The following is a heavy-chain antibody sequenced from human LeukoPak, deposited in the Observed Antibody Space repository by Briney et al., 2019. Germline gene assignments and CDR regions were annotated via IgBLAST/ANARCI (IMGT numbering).Heavy chain of an antibody. J-gene: IGHJ4*02. V-gene: IGHV3-15*01. CDR2: IRSNRDGGTA. D-gene: IGHD1-26*01. Sequence: GGSLRLSFAASGFTFSHAWMSWVRLTPGKGLEWLGHIRSNRDGGTADYAPLVKGRVTISRDDSRNTLYLQLTGLQTEDTAMYYCTTDSILGVAPEGFWGRGTLVTVSS. CDR1: GFTFSHAW. CDR3: TTDSILGVAPEGF.